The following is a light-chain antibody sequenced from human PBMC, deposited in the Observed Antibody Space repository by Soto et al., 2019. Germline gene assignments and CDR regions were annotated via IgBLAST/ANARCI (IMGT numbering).Light chain of an antibody. CDR2: GAS. V-gene: IGKV3-20*01. J-gene: IGKJ4*01. CDR3: KHYRTS. CDR1: QSVSSSY. Sequence: EIVLTQSPGTLSLSPGERVTLSCRASQSVSSSYLAWYQQKPGQAPRLLIYGASSRATGIPDRFSGSGSGTDFTLTITRQEPEAFAVYYCKHYRTSFGGGNKVEIK.